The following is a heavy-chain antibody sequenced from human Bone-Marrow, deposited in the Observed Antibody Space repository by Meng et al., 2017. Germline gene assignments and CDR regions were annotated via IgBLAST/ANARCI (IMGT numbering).Heavy chain of an antibody. CDR1: GGSISSSCYY. CDR3: ARVGYSGSRVTSYYFDY. CDR2: IYYSGST. Sequence: QLRRTDPGPGLVNPSETLSLPCPVSGGSISSSCYYGGWIRQPPGKGLEWIGSIYYSGSTYYNPSLKSRVTISVDTSKNQFSLKLSSVTAADTAVYYCARVGYSGSRVTSYYFDYWGQGTLVTVSS. D-gene: IGHD1-26*01. V-gene: IGHV4-39*07. J-gene: IGHJ4*02.